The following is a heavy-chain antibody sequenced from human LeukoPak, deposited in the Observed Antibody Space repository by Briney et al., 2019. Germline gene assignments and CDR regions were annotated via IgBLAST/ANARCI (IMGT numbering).Heavy chain of an antibody. CDR1: GGSISNYY. D-gene: IGHD1-26*01. J-gene: IGHJ6*02. Sequence: SEALSLTCTVSGGSISNYYWSWIRQPPGKGLEWIGYIYYSGSTNYNPSLKSRVTISVDTSKNQFSLKLSSVTAADTAVYYCARDGGSFYYYYGMDVWGQGTTVTVSS. CDR2: IYYSGST. CDR3: ARDGGSFYYYYGMDV. V-gene: IGHV4-59*01.